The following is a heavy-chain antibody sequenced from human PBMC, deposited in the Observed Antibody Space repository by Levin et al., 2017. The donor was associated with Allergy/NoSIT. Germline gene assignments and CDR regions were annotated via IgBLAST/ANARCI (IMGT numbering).Heavy chain of an antibody. CDR2: IWFDGSNK. Sequence: GGSLRLSCAASGFNFTNHGMHWVRQPPGKGLEWVAIIWFDGSNKYYVDSVKGRFTISRDNSKSTLSLQMNSVTVEASAVDYCARDDSGSGIFYSHMDSWGQGTRVTVSS. D-gene: IGHD3-10*01. J-gene: IGHJ4*02. CDR3: ARDDSGSGIFYSHMDS. CDR1: GFNFTNHG. V-gene: IGHV3-33*01.